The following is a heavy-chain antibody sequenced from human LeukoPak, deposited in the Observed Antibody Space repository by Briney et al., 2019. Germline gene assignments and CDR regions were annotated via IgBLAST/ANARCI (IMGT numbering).Heavy chain of an antibody. CDR1: GFTFSTYA. CDR3: AKGDTAMVLGFDY. D-gene: IGHD5-18*01. J-gene: IGHJ4*02. V-gene: IGHV3-43*02. CDR2: ISDDGVTT. Sequence: PGGSLRLSCAASGFTFSTYAMSWVRQAPGKGLEYVSLISDDGVTTYYADSVKGRFTISRDNSKNSLYLQMNSLRTEDTALYYCAKGDTAMVLGFDYWGQGTLVTVSS.